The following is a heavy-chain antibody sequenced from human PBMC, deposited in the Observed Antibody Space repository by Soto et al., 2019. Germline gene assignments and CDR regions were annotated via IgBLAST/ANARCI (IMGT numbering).Heavy chain of an antibody. CDR2: INIDGSST. CDR1: GFTFSSYW. CDR3: ARGRGYCSGSSCYVDF. Sequence: EVQLVESGGGLVQPGGSLRLSCAASGFTFSSYWMHWVRQAPGKGLVWVSRINIDGSSTSYADSVKGRFTISRDNAKNTLYLQMNSLRVDDTAVYYCARGRGYCSGSSCYVDFRGQGTLVIVSS. J-gene: IGHJ4*02. V-gene: IGHV3-74*01. D-gene: IGHD2-15*01.